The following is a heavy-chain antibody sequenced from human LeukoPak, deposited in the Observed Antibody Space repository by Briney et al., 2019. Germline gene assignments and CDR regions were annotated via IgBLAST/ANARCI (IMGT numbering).Heavy chain of an antibody. CDR1: GGSFSGYY. V-gene: IGHV4-34*01. D-gene: IGHD3-9*01. CDR3: ARGANYDILTGYYKRDNNWFDP. Sequence: SETLSLTCAVYGGSFSGYYWSWIRQPPGKGLEWIGEINHSGSTNYNPSLKSRVTISVDTSKNQFSLKLSSVTAADTAVYYCARGANYDILTGYYKRDNNWFDPWGQGTLVTVSS. J-gene: IGHJ5*02. CDR2: INHSGST.